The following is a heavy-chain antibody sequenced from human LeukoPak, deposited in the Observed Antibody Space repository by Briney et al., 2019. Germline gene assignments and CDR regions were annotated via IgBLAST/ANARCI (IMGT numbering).Heavy chain of an antibody. V-gene: IGHV3-23*01. CDR2: ITSSGGST. J-gene: IGHJ4*02. D-gene: IGHD3-3*01. CDR3: ARASFGVIVGPDY. Sequence: GGSLRLSCAASGFIFKNYAMNWVRQAPGKGLEWVSAITSSGGSTYYADSVKGRFTISRDNSKNTLSLQMNSLRAEDTAVYYCARASFGVIVGPDYWGQGTLVTVSS. CDR1: GFIFKNYA.